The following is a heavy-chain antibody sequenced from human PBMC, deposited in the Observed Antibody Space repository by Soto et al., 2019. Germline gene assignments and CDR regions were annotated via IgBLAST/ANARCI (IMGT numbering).Heavy chain of an antibody. Sequence: VGSLRLSCAASGFTLSNFWMHWVRQVPGKGLVWVSRINDDGSRTKYADSVEGRLTISRDTAKNTLYLQMDSLRVEDTAVYYCVRDHHDYDFWSGNPRGYFDLWGRGTLVTVSS. CDR1: GFTLSNFW. D-gene: IGHD3-3*01. V-gene: IGHV3-74*01. J-gene: IGHJ2*01. CDR2: INDDGSRT. CDR3: VRDHHDYDFWSGNPRGYFDL.